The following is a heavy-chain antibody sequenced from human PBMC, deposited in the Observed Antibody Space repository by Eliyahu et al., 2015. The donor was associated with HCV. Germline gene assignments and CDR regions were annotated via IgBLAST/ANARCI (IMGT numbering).Heavy chain of an antibody. V-gene: IGHV3-49*04. CDR3: TRGGVTLVQGTYYYYGMDV. CDR1: GFIFGDYA. Sequence: EVQLVESGGGLVQPGRSLRLSCTASGFIFGDYAXSWVRQAPGKGLEWVGFIRSKAFGGTTDYAASVKGRFTISRDDSKSIAYVQMNSLKTEDTAVYYCTRGGVTLVQGTYYYYGMDVWGQGTTVTVSS. J-gene: IGHJ6*02. CDR2: IRSKAFGGTT. D-gene: IGHD3-10*01.